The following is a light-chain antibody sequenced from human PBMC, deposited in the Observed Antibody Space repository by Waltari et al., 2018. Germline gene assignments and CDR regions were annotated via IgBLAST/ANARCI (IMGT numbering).Light chain of an antibody. CDR3: SSYAGSNNVV. J-gene: IGLJ2*01. V-gene: IGLV2-8*01. Sequence: QSALTQPPSASGSPGRSVTISCPGTSRDVGYSNYLSWYQQPPGKAPKLMIFEVSNRPSGVPDRFSGSKSGNTASLTVSGLQAEDEADYYCSSYAGSNNVVFGGGTKLTVL. CDR2: EVS. CDR1: SRDVGYSNY.